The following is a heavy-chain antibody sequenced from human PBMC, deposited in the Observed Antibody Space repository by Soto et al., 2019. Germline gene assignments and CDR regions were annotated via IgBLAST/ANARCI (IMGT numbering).Heavy chain of an antibody. V-gene: IGHV3-23*01. Sequence: GGSLRLSCAASGFTFTSYAMTWVRQAPGKGLEWVSGISGTGGSTYYADSVKGRFTISRDKSKNTLYLHVNSLRAEDTAVYYCARGSAYSDYDLEYWGQGTLVTVSS. J-gene: IGHJ4*02. CDR2: ISGTGGST. CDR3: ARGSAYSDYDLEY. D-gene: IGHD4-17*01. CDR1: GFTFTSYA.